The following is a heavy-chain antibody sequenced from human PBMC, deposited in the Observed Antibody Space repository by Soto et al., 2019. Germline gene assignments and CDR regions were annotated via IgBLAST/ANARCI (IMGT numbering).Heavy chain of an antibody. D-gene: IGHD2-8*01. Sequence: GGSLRLSCAASGFTFSSYSMNWVRQAPGKGLEWVSSISSSSSYIYYADSVKGRFTISRDNAKNSLYLQMNSLRAEDTAVYYCARDDSGMVSDYYYGMDVWGQGTTVTVSS. CDR3: ARDDSGMVSDYYYGMDV. CDR1: GFTFSSYS. J-gene: IGHJ6*02. V-gene: IGHV3-21*01. CDR2: ISSSSSYI.